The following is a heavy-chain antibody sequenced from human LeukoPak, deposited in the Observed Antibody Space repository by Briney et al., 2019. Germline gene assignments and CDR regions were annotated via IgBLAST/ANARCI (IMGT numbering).Heavy chain of an antibody. D-gene: IGHD2-2*01. CDR1: GFTFSSYA. V-gene: IGHV3-23*01. CDR3: AKWGRYCSSTSCYPPWFDP. CDR2: ISGSGGST. Sequence: GGSLRLSCAASGFTFSSYAMSWVRQAPGKGLEWVSAISGSGGSTYYADSVKGRFTISRDNSKNTLYLQMNSLRAGDTAVYYCAKWGRYCSSTSCYPPWFDPWGQGTLVTVSS. J-gene: IGHJ5*02.